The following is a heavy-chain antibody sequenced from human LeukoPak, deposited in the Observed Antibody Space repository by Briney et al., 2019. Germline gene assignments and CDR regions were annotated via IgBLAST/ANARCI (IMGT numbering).Heavy chain of an antibody. CDR2: IYYGGST. CDR1: GGSISSYY. D-gene: IGHD2-21*01. J-gene: IGHJ4*02. Sequence: SETLSLTCTVSGGSISSYYWSWIRQPPGKGLEWIGYIYYGGSTNYNPSLKSRVTISVDTSKNQFSLKLSSVTAADTAVYYCARESTPDIIPYFDYWGQGTLVTVSS. V-gene: IGHV4-59*12. CDR3: ARESTPDIIPYFDY.